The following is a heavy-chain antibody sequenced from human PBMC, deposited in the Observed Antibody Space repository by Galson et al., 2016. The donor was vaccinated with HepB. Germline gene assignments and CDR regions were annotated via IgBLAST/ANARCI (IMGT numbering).Heavy chain of an antibody. Sequence: SLRLSCATPGFTFSRYNMNWVRQAPGKGLECVASISNSETYIYYADSVKGRFTISRDNAKNSLYLQMNSLRAEDTAVYYCAGVHDYAFDIWGQGTKVTVSS. CDR3: AGVHDYAFDI. J-gene: IGHJ3*02. D-gene: IGHD2-21*02. V-gene: IGHV3-21*01. CDR1: GFTFSRYN. CDR2: ISNSETYI.